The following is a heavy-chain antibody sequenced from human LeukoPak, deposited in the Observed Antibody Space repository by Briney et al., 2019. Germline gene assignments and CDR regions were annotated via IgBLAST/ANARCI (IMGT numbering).Heavy chain of an antibody. CDR3: ARGLTPLIPAPSY. D-gene: IGHD2-2*01. V-gene: IGHV4-61*01. Sequence: NPSETLSLTCTVSGGFITSGSYYWNWIRQPPGKGLEYIAEINHSGRTNYNPSLKSRVTISVDTSNKQFSLRLSSVTAADTAVYYCARGLTPLIPAPSYWGQGTLVTVSS. CDR2: INHSGRT. J-gene: IGHJ4*02. CDR1: GGFITSGSYY.